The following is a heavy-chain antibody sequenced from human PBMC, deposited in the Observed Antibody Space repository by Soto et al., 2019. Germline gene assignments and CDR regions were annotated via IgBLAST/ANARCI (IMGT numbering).Heavy chain of an antibody. V-gene: IGHV3-66*01. D-gene: IGHD2-15*01. J-gene: IGHJ6*03. Sequence: EVQLVESGGDLVQPGGSLRLSCATSGFTVSSHYMNWVRQAPGKGLEWVSLIQSGGSTFYADSVKGRFTISRDNSKNTLFHQMNSLRVEDTAMYYCSRDDVYCSGGSCYGVPMDVCGRGTTVTGSS. CDR3: SRDDVYCSGGSCYGVPMDV. CDR2: IQSGGST. CDR1: GFTVSSHY.